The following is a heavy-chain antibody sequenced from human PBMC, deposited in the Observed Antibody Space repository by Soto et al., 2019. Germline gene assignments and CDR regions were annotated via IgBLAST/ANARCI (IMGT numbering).Heavy chain of an antibody. CDR2: INAGNGNT. CDR3: ARSIVAVTALDY. V-gene: IGHV1-3*01. J-gene: IGHJ4*02. Sequence: GASVKVSCKASGYTSTGFSLHWVRQAPGQRLEWMGWINAGNGNTKYSQKFQGRVTITRDTSASTAYMELSSLRSEDTAVYYCARSIVAVTALDYWGQGTLVTVSS. D-gene: IGHD2-21*02. CDR1: GYTSTGFS.